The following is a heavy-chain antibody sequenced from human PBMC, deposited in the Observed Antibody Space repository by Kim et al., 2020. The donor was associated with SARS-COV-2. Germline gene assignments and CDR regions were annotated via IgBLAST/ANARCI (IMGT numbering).Heavy chain of an antibody. CDR2: IKSKTDGGTT. D-gene: IGHD1-7*01. Sequence: GGSLRLSCAASGFTFSNAWMSWVRQAPGKGLEWVGHIKSKTDGGTTDYAAPVNGRFSISRDDSKNTLYLQMNSLKTEDTAVYYCTTSSHNWNYAYYYSGMDVWGQGTTVTVSS. CDR3: TTSSHNWNYAYYYSGMDV. J-gene: IGHJ6*02. CDR1: GFTFSNAW. V-gene: IGHV3-15*01.